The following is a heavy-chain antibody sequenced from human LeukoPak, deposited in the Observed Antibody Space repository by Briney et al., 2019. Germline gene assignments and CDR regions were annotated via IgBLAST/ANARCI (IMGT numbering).Heavy chain of an antibody. D-gene: IGHD2-15*01. Sequence: TGGSLRLSCAASGFSFRSYSMHWVRQAPGKGLEWVAVISYDENNKYYADSVKGRFTISRDNSKNTLYLQMNSLRAEDTAVYYCARDASSITPLEWGQGTLVTVSS. CDR2: ISYDENNK. CDR1: GFSFRSYS. V-gene: IGHV3-30-3*01. J-gene: IGHJ4*02. CDR3: ARDASSITPLE.